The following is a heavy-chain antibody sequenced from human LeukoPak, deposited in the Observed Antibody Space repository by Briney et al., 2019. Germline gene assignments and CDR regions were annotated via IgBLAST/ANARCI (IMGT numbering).Heavy chain of an antibody. J-gene: IGHJ4*02. CDR3: ARGWDYDSSEPHEY. Sequence: PSETLTLTCDVSGYSISRGYYWAWLRPPPGTGLECLGAINHSGRSYYNSSLKSRVSISLDTCKNQLSLTMTSVTAADTALYYCARGWDYDSSEPHEYWGQGTLVTVSS. D-gene: IGHD3-22*01. CDR2: INHSGRS. V-gene: IGHV4-38-2*01. CDR1: GYSISRGYY.